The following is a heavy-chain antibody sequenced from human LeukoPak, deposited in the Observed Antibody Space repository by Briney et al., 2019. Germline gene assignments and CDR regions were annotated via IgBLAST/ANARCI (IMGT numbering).Heavy chain of an antibody. D-gene: IGHD3-10*01. J-gene: IGHJ4*02. CDR3: VKDRTGTYTLDY. Sequence: GGSLRLSCAATGFTFSNYAIHWGRQASGKGLEWVAFISDDGSRQHYADSVKGRFTISRDNSKNTLNLQMNSLRAEDTAVYYCVKDRTGTYTLDYWGQGTLVTVSS. CDR1: GFTFSNYA. CDR2: ISDDGSRQ. V-gene: IGHV3-30-3*01.